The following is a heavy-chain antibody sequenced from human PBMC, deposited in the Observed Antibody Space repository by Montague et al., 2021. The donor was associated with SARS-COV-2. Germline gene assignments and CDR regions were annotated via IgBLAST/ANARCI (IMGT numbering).Heavy chain of an antibody. D-gene: IGHD1-20*01. CDR2: IYYSGST. J-gene: IGHJ6*02. Sequence: SETLSLTCTVSGGSISSSSYYWGWIRQPPGKGLEWIGSIYYSGSTYYNPSLKSRVTISVDTSKNQFSLKLSSVTAADTAVYYCARRVTGTTVHYYYYGMDDRGQGCTVT. CDR1: GGSISSSSYY. CDR3: ARRVTGTTVHYYYYGMDD. V-gene: IGHV4-39*01.